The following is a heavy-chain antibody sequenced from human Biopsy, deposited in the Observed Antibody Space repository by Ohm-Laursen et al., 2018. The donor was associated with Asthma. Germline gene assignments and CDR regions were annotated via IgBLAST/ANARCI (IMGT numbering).Heavy chain of an antibody. V-gene: IGHV1-18*01. J-gene: IGHJ6*02. CDR3: ARAVDYSHYYGIDV. CDR1: GYTFNSAG. Sequence: GATVKISCKPSGYTFNSAGITWVRQAPGQGLEWMGWISVYNGNTKVAQKFQDRVTMITDTSTSTAYMELRSLRSDDTAVYFCARAVDYSHYYGIDVWGQGTTVTVS. CDR2: ISVYNGNT. D-gene: IGHD3-10*01.